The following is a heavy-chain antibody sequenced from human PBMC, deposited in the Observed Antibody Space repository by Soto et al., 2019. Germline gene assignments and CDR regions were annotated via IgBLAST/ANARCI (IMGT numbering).Heavy chain of an antibody. CDR3: TTDQAPWFGDQGY. V-gene: IGHV3-15*01. D-gene: IGHD3-10*01. Sequence: EVQLVESGGGWVKPGGSLRLSCAASGFTFSNAWMSWVRQAPGKGLEWVGRIKSKTDGGTTDYAAPVKGRFTISRDDSKNTLYLQMNSLKTEDTAVYYCTTDQAPWFGDQGYWGQGTLVTVSS. CDR1: GFTFSNAW. CDR2: IKSKTDGGTT. J-gene: IGHJ4*02.